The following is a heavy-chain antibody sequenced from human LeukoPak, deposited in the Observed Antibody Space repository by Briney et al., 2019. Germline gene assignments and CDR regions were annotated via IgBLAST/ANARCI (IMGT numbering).Heavy chain of an antibody. CDR1: NDSISSNKW. J-gene: IGHJ4*02. Sequence: SGTLSLTCAVSNDSISSNKWWSWVRQSPGKGLEWIGEINHSGSTNYNPSLKSRVTISVDTSKNQFSLKLSSVTAADTAVYYCARLGIAAQPPGSSRRDYWGQGTLVTVSS. D-gene: IGHD6-6*01. CDR2: INHSGST. V-gene: IGHV4-4*02. CDR3: ARLGIAAQPPGSSRRDY.